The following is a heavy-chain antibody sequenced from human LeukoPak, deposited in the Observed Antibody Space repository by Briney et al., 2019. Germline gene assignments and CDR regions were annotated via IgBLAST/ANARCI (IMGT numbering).Heavy chain of an antibody. Sequence: GGSLRLSCAASGFTFSSYGMHWVRQAPGKGLEWVAVISYDGSNKYYADSVKGRFTISRDNSKNALHLQMNSLRAEDTAVYYCAKDLGWYGSGSPDHWGQGTLVTVSS. CDR2: ISYDGSNK. D-gene: IGHD3-10*01. V-gene: IGHV3-30*18. J-gene: IGHJ5*02. CDR1: GFTFSSYG. CDR3: AKDLGWYGSGSPDH.